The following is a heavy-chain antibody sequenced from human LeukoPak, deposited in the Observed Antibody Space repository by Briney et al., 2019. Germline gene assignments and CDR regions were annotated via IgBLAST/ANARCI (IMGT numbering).Heavy chain of an antibody. V-gene: IGHV3-21*01. D-gene: IGHD5-18*01. CDR1: GFTFSSYR. J-gene: IGHJ4*02. CDR3: ANTDSYGYYFDY. CDR2: ISSSSSYI. Sequence: GGSLRLSCAASGFTFSSYRMNWVRQAPGKGLEWVSSISSSSSYIYYADSVKGRFTISRDNAKNSLYLQMNSLRAEDTAVYYCANTDSYGYYFDYWGQGTLVTVSS.